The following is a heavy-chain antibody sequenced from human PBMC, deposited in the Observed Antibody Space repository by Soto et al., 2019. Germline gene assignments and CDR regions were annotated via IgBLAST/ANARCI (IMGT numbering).Heavy chain of an antibody. Sequence: VQLVESGGGLVQPGGSLRLSCAASGFTFSSYNMNWVRQAPGKGLEWVSYISSRGRVIYYADSVKGRFTISRDNAKNSLYLQMNSLSDEDTAVYYCTGDCEKGYGMDVWGQGTTVTVSS. V-gene: IGHV3-48*02. CDR2: ISSRGRVI. CDR1: GFTFSSYN. J-gene: IGHJ6*02. CDR3: TGDCEKGYGMDV.